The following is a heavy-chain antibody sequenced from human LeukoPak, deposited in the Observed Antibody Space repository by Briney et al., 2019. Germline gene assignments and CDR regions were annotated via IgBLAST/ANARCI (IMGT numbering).Heavy chain of an antibody. CDR3: AGLYYDYVWGSYRLDY. Sequence: ASVKVSCRASGGTFSSYAISWVRQAPGQGLEWMGGIIPIFGTANHAQKFQGRVTITADESTSTAYMELSSLRSEDTAVYYCAGLYYDYVWGSYRLDYWGQGTLVTVSS. J-gene: IGHJ4*02. V-gene: IGHV1-69*13. D-gene: IGHD3-16*02. CDR1: GGTFSSYA. CDR2: IIPIFGTA.